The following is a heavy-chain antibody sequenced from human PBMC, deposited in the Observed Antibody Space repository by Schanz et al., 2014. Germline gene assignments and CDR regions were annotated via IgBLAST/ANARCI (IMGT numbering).Heavy chain of an antibody. CDR2: TSHDGSFT. Sequence: EVQLVESGGGFVQPGGSLRLSCAASGFTFSSSWMHWVRQAPGKGLVWVSRTSHDGSFTTFADSVKGRFTISRDNSKNIMFLQMNSLKTEDTAVYCARDGGFDSINAFDFWGQGTMVTVSS. D-gene: IGHD3-10*01. CDR1: GFTFSSSW. V-gene: IGHV3-74*02. CDR3: ARDGGFDSINAFDF. J-gene: IGHJ3*01.